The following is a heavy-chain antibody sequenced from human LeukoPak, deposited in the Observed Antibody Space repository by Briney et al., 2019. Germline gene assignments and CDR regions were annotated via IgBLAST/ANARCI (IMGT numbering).Heavy chain of an antibody. CDR2: IIPIFGIA. V-gene: IGHV1-69*04. D-gene: IGHD5-12*01. CDR3: ARDGSGNYYYYGMDV. Sequence: SVKVSCKASGGTFSSYAISWVRQAPGQGLEWMGRIIPIFGIANYAQKFRGRVTITADKSTSTAYMELSSLRSEDTAVYYCARDGSGNYYYYGMDVWGQGTTVTVSS. J-gene: IGHJ6*02. CDR1: GGTFSSYA.